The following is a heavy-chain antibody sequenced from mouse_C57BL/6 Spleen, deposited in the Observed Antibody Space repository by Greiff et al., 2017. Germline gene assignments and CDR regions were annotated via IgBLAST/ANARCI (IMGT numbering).Heavy chain of an antibody. J-gene: IGHJ4*01. CDR2: IHPNSGST. Sequence: QVQLQQPGAELVKPGASVKLSCKASGYTFTSYWMHWVKQRPGQGLEWIGMIHPNSGSTNYNEKFKSKATLTVDKSSSTAYMQLSSLTSEDSAVYYCAIPVYGNYAMDYWGQGTSVTVSA. CDR1: GYTFTSYW. CDR3: AIPVYGNYAMDY. D-gene: IGHD2-1*01. V-gene: IGHV1-64*01.